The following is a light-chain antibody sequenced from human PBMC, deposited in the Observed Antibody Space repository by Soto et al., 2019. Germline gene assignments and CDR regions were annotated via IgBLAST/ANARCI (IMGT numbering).Light chain of an antibody. V-gene: IGLV6-57*04. CDR3: QSFDSTNQV. CDR2: ENK. J-gene: IGLJ3*02. CDR1: GGSIASNY. Sequence: NFMLTQPHSVSESPGKTVTISCTRSGGSIASNYVQWYQQRSGSAPTTVIYENKQRPSGVPDRFSGSIDTSSNSASLTISGLKTEDEGDYYCQSFDSTNQVFGGGTKLTVL.